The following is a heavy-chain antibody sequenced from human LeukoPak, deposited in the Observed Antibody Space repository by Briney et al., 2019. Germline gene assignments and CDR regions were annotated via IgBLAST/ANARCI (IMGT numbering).Heavy chain of an antibody. CDR1: RGSTSSGDYY. J-gene: IGHJ4*02. D-gene: IGHD6-19*01. Sequence: PRTLSLTCTVSRGSTSSGDYYGSWIRQPPGKGLEWIGYIYYSGSTYYNPSLKSRVTISVDTSKNQFSLKLSSVTAADTAVYYCAREGVAGTAWGQGTLVTVSS. CDR3: AREGVAGTA. V-gene: IGHV4-30-4*01. CDR2: IYYSGST.